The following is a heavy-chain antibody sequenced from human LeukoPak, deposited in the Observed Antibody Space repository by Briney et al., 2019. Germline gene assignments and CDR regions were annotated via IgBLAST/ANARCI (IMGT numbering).Heavy chain of an antibody. V-gene: IGHV4-59*08. CDR1: GDSISSYY. J-gene: IGHJ3*02. Sequence: SETLSLTCTVSGDSISSYYWSWIRQPPGKGLEWVGYIYYGGGTDYNPSLKSRVTISVDTSKNQFSLKLRSVTAADTAVYYCARHVTISGPYDASDIWGQGTMVTVSP. CDR3: ARHVTISGPYDASDI. D-gene: IGHD5-24*01. CDR2: IYYGGGT.